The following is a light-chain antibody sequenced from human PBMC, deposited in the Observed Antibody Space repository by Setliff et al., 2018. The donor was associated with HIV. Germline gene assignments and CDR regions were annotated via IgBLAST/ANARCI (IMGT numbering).Light chain of an antibody. V-gene: IGLV2-8*01. CDR3: SSYAGSYKV. J-gene: IGLJ1*01. CDR1: SSDIGDYNY. Sequence: QSVLTQPPSAPGSPGQSVTISCTGTSSDIGDYNYVSWYQQHPGKAPKLMIYEVSKRPSGVPDRFSGSKSGNTASLTVSGLQAEDEADYYCSSYAGSYKVFGTGTKVTVL. CDR2: EVS.